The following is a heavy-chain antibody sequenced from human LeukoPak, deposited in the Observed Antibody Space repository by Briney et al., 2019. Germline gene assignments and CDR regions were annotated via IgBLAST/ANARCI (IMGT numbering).Heavy chain of an antibody. V-gene: IGHV3-23*01. CDR3: ARVSGNIQIWPQPFGDGMDV. D-gene: IGHD3-10*01. Sequence: PGGSLRLSCAASRFTFSSYVMGWVRQAPGKGLECVSAISGSGRSTYYADSVKGRFTISREDSKNTLYLQMNILRAEDTAIHSCARVSGNIQIWPQPFGDGMDVWGQGTTVTVSS. J-gene: IGHJ6*02. CDR2: ISGSGRST. CDR1: RFTFSSYV.